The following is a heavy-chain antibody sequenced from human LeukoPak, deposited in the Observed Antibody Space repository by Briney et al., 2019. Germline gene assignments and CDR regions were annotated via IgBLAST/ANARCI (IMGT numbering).Heavy chain of an antibody. V-gene: IGHV3-21*01. CDR2: ISSSSSYI. Sequence: GGSLRVSCAASGFTFSRNSMNGVRQAPGKGLEWVSSISSSSSYIYYADSVKGRFTISRDNAKNSLYLQMNSLRAEDTAVYYCAITGSDPSGYSSRGDAFDIRGQGTMVTVSS. D-gene: IGHD3-22*01. CDR1: GFTFSRNS. J-gene: IGHJ3*02. CDR3: AITGSDPSGYSSRGDAFDI.